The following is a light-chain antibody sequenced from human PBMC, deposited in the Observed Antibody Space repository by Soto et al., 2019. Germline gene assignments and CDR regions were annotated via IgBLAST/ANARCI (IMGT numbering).Light chain of an antibody. CDR1: QGISNS. J-gene: IGKJ3*01. Sequence: DIQMTQSPSSLSASIGDRVTITCRASQGISNSLAWYQQKPGKVPKLLIYAASTLQSGVPSRFSGSGSGTDFTLTISSLQPEDVATYYCQKYNSALIFTFGPGTKVDIK. V-gene: IGKV1-27*01. CDR2: AAS. CDR3: QKYNSALIFT.